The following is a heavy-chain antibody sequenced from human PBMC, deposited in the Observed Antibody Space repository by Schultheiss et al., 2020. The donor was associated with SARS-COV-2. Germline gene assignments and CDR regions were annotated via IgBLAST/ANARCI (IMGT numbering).Heavy chain of an antibody. D-gene: IGHD1-7*01. CDR2: IYYSGST. V-gene: IGHV4-61*01. CDR1: GGSVSSGSYY. J-gene: IGHJ4*02. Sequence: SQTLSLTCTVSGGSVSSGSYYWSWIRQPPGKGLEWIGYIYYSGSTNYNPSLKSRVTISVDTSKNQFSLKLSSVTAADTAVYYCARVKANWNYSLDYWGQGTLVTVSS. CDR3: ARVKANWNYSLDY.